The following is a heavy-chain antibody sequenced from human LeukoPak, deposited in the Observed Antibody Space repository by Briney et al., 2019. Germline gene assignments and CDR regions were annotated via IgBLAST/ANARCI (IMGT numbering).Heavy chain of an antibody. D-gene: IGHD3-10*01. CDR2: INHSGST. J-gene: IGHJ5*02. V-gene: IGHV4-34*01. CDR3: ARDFPDYYGSGSYVDARHRSNWFDP. CDR1: GGSFSGYY. Sequence: PSETLSLTCAVYGGSFSGYYWSWIRQPPGKGLEWIGEINHSGSTNYNPSLKSRVTISVDTSKNQFSLKLSSVTAADTAVYYCARDFPDYYGSGSYVDARHRSNWFDPWGQGTLVTVSS.